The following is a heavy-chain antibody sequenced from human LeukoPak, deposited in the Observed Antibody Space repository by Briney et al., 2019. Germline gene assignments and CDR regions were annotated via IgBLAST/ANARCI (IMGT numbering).Heavy chain of an antibody. Sequence: SETLSLTCTVSGGSISNYYWTWIRQPPGKGLEWFRSIYYDGNTNYNPSLQSRLTMSLDTSKNQFSLKLTSVTAADTAVYYCARDHRSGMTTVSTGFDYWGQGTLVTVSS. CDR1: GGSISNYY. V-gene: IGHV4-59*12. J-gene: IGHJ4*02. CDR3: ARDHRSGMTTVSTGFDY. CDR2: IYYDGNT. D-gene: IGHD4-17*01.